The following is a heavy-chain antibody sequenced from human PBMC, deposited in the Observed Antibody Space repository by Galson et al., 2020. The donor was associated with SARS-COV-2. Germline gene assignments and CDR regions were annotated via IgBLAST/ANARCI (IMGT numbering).Heavy chain of an antibody. D-gene: IGHD3-10*01. V-gene: IGHV4-61*02. CDR1: GGSIPSGSYF. CDR3: ARGVAY. J-gene: IGHJ4*02. Sequence: SETLSLTCSVSGGSIPSGSYFWNWIRQPAGKGLEWIGRIYSSGNTNYNPSLKSRVTISMDTSKNQFSLNLNSVTAADTAIYYCARGVAYWGQGTLVTVSS. CDR2: IYSSGNT.